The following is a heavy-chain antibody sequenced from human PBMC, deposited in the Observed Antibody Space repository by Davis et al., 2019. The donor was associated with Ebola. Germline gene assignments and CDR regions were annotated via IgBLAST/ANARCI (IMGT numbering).Heavy chain of an antibody. CDR2: TYYSSKWYN. Sequence: HSQTLSLTCAISGDSVSSAGWNWIRQSPSRGFEWLGRTYYSSKWYNNYAVSVKSRITINPDTSKNQFSLHLNSVTPGDTAVYYCARGWLRTGFDYWGQGTLVTVSS. CDR1: GDSVSSAG. D-gene: IGHD3/OR15-3a*01. V-gene: IGHV6-1*01. CDR3: ARGWLRTGFDY. J-gene: IGHJ4*02.